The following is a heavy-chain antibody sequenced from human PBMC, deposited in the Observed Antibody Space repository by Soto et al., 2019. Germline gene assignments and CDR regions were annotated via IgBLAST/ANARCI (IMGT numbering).Heavy chain of an antibody. D-gene: IGHD5-18*01. J-gene: IGHJ4*02. CDR1: GGTFSSYA. CDR2: IIPIFGTA. V-gene: IGHV1-69*13. CDR3: AISVRTFTLDTAMGYCEYCWAFDY. Sequence: ASVKVSCKASGGTFSSYAISWVRQAPGQGXEWMGGIIPIFGTANYAQKFQGRVTITADESTSTAYMELSSLRSEDTAVYYCAISVRTFTLDTAMGYCEYCWAFDYWGQGTLVTVSS.